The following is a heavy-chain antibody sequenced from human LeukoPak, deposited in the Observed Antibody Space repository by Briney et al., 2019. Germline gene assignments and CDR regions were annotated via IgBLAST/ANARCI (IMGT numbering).Heavy chain of an antibody. CDR2: IKSKADGETI. V-gene: IGHV3-15*07. CDR3: STLTSRGLSDS. J-gene: IGHJ4*02. Sequence: GGSLRLSCAASGFTFTNAWMNWVRQAPGKGLEWVGRIKSKADGETIDYAAPVKGRFTFSRDDSKNMLYPQMNSLKSEDTAVYYCSTLTSRGLSDSWGQGTLVTVSS. CDR1: GFTFTNAW. D-gene: IGHD3-16*01.